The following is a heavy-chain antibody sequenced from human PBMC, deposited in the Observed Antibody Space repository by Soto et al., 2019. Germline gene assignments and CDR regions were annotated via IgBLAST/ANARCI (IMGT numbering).Heavy chain of an antibody. Sequence: PGGSLRLSCAASGFSFSTYPMTWVRQAPGKRLEGVSSISGSGGDTYYIDSVKGRFTISRDNSENTVYLQMNSLRAEDTAVYYCAKILSTVTTYYYGMDVWGQGTTVTVSS. CDR2: ISGSGGDT. D-gene: IGHD4-17*01. V-gene: IGHV3-23*01. J-gene: IGHJ6*02. CDR3: AKILSTVTTYYYGMDV. CDR1: GFSFSTYP.